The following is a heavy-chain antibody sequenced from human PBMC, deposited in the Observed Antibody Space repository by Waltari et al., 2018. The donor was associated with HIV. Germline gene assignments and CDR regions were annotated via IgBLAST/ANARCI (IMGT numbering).Heavy chain of an antibody. V-gene: IGHV3-30-3*01. CDR2: RSNDGIST. Sequence: QVQLVESGGGVVQPGRSLRLSCAASGFTFSRFSMYWVRQIPGKGLEWVALRSNDGISTYYSDSVKGRFTISRDNSKNLLFLQLSSLKTEDTAIYFCARDGSESYFKDSFLDNWGRGTLVTVSS. J-gene: IGHJ4*02. CDR1: GFTFSRFS. D-gene: IGHD3-10*01. CDR3: ARDGSESYFKDSFLDN.